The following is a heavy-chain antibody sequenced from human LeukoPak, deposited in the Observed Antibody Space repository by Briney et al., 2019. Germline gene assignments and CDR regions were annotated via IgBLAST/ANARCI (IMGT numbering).Heavy chain of an antibody. D-gene: IGHD6-19*01. Sequence: ASVKVSCKASGYTFTSYHINWVRQAAGQGLEWMGWMNPNSGNTGYAQKFQGRVTMTRNTSISTAYMELSSLRSEDTAVYYCARLVPSPHSSGWYNWFDPWGQGTLVTVCS. CDR3: ARLVPSPHSSGWYNWFDP. J-gene: IGHJ5*02. CDR2: MNPNSGNT. CDR1: GYTFTSYH. V-gene: IGHV1-8*01.